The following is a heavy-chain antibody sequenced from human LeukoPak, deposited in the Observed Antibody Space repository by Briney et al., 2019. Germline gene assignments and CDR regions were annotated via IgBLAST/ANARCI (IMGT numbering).Heavy chain of an antibody. CDR3: AKGETVTTSPFDH. D-gene: IGHD4-17*01. J-gene: IGHJ4*02. Sequence: SETLSLTCTVSGGSISSYYWSWIRQPPGKGLEWIGYIYYSGSTNYNPSLKSRVTISVDTSKNQFSLRLTSVTAADTAVYYCAKGETVTTSPFDHWGQGLLVTVSS. V-gene: IGHV4-59*01. CDR1: GGSISSYY. CDR2: IYYSGST.